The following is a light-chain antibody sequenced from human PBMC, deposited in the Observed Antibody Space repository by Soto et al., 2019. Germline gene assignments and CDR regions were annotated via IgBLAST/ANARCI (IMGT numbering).Light chain of an antibody. J-gene: IGKJ2*01. CDR1: QDISNY. Sequence: DIQMTQSPSSLSASVGDRVTITCQASQDISNYLNWYQQKPGKVPKLLIDDASNLETGVPSRFSGSGSGTDFTFTISSLQPEDIATYYCQQYDNLPYTFGQGTKLEIK. CDR2: DAS. CDR3: QQYDNLPYT. V-gene: IGKV1-33*01.